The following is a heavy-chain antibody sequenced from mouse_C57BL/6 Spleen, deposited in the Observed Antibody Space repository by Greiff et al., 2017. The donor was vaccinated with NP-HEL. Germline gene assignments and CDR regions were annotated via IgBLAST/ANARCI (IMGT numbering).Heavy chain of an antibody. Sequence: QVQLQQSGAELVRPGTSVKMSCKASGYTFTNYWIGWAKQRPGHGLEWIGDIYPGSGYTNYNEKFKGKATLTADKSSSTAYMQFSSLTSEDSAIYYCARGGYYDYYFDDWGQGTTLTVSS. CDR2: IYPGSGYT. J-gene: IGHJ2*01. D-gene: IGHD2-4*01. CDR3: ARGGYYDYYFDD. CDR1: GYTFTNYW. V-gene: IGHV1-63*01.